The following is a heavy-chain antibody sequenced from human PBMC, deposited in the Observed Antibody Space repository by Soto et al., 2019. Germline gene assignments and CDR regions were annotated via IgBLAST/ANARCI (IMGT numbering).Heavy chain of an antibody. CDR3: ASRDPGTTVDY. J-gene: IGHJ4*02. Sequence: PSETLSLTCAVSGGSFNSNNWWSWLRQPPGQGLGWIGEIYRTESTNYNPSLKSRVTISLDKSENQFSLKVTSLTAADTAVYYCASRDPGTTVDYWGQGTLVTSPQ. V-gene: IGHV4-4*02. CDR2: IYRTEST. CDR1: GGSFNSNNW. D-gene: IGHD1-7*01.